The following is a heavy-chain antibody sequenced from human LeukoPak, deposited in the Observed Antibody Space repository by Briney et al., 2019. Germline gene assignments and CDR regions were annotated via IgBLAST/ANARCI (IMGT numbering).Heavy chain of an antibody. CDR2: ISAYNGNT. D-gene: IGHD3-22*01. CDR1: GYTFTSYG. CDR3: ARGPYEGMIVVVRVYYFDY. V-gene: IGHV1-18*01. Sequence: GASVKVSCKASGYTFTSYGISWVRQAPGQGLEWMGWISAYNGNTNYAQKLQGRVTMTTDTSTSTAYMELRSLRSDDTAVYYCARGPYEGMIVVVRVYYFDYWGQGTLVTVSS. J-gene: IGHJ4*02.